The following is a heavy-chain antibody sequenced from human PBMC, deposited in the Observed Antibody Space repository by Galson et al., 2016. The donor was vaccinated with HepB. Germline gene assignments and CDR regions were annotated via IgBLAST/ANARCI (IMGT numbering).Heavy chain of an antibody. CDR1: GGTFSNYW. CDR3: ARVVGGGWVNWGSSDY. V-gene: IGHV3-7*01. CDR2: IKQDGSEK. D-gene: IGHD6-19*01. J-gene: IGHJ4*02. Sequence: SLRLSCAVSGGTFSNYWMSWVRQAPGKGLEWLANIKQDGSEKYYVDSVKGRFTTSRDNAKNSLFLQMNRLRAEDTAVYYRARVVGGGWVNWGSSDYWGQGTLVTVSS.